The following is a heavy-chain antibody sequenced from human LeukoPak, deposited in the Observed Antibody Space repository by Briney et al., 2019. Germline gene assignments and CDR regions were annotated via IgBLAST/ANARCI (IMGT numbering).Heavy chain of an antibody. CDR2: IYYSGST. CDR3: ARGDSNYPRANAFDI. CDR1: GGSISSYY. Sequence: PSETLSLTCTVSGGSISSYYWSWIRQPPGKGLEWIGYIYYSGSTNYNPSLKSRVTISVDTSKNQFSLKLSSVTAADTAVYYCARGDSNYPRANAFDIWGQGTMVTVSS. J-gene: IGHJ3*02. D-gene: IGHD4-11*01. V-gene: IGHV4-59*08.